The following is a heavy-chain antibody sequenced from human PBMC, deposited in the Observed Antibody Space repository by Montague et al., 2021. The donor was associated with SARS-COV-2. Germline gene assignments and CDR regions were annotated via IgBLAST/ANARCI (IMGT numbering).Heavy chain of an antibody. J-gene: IGHJ4*02. CDR1: GASISSSENS. D-gene: IGHD3-16*01. V-gene: IGHV4-39*01. CDR2: IFYSGTT. CDR3: ARHVTVGGVGVALDY. Sequence: SETLSLTCTVSGASISSSENSWGWIRQSPGKGLEWLGSIFYSGTTYFNPSLRSRIAISVDTSKNQFSLKVTSVTAADTAVYYCARHVTVGGVGVALDYWGQGKMVTVSS.